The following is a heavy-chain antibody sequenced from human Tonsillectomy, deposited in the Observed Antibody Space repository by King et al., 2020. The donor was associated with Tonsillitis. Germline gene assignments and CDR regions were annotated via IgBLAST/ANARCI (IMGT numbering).Heavy chain of an antibody. CDR2: ISYTGST. V-gene: IGHV4-59*01. J-gene: IGHJ2*01. CDR1: GDSINGYY. D-gene: IGHD7-27*01. Sequence: QLQESGLGLVKPSETLSLTCTVSGDSINGYYWSWIRQPPGKGPEWIGYISYTGSTNYNPSLKSPVTISSDTTKNSISLKLTSVNEADTAVYYCARDRPDWGDWYFDLWGRGTLVTVSS. CDR3: ARDRPDWGDWYFDL.